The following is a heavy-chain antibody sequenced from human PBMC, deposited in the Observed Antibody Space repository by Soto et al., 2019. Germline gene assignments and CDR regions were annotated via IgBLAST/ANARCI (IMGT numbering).Heavy chain of an antibody. Sequence: EVQFLGSGGGVVRPGGSLRLSCVASGLSLDSYAMTWVRQSPGKALEWVACITANGAFTSYTDSVRGRFTISRDNSKNTLYLQVDSLRADDTAVYYCGKDPNGDYFGAFDFWGQGTTIIVSS. J-gene: IGHJ3*01. V-gene: IGHV3-23*01. CDR3: GKDPNGDYFGAFDF. CDR2: ITANGAFT. D-gene: IGHD4-17*01. CDR1: GLSLDSYA.